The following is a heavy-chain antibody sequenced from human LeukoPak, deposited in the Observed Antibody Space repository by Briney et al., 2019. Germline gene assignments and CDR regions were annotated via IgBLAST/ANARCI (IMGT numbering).Heavy chain of an antibody. V-gene: IGHV1-18*01. D-gene: IGHD3-10*01. CDR3: ARVWYYGSGSYSGYFQH. CDR2: ISAYNGNT. J-gene: IGHJ1*01. Sequence: ASVKVSCKASGYTFTSYGISWVRQAPGQGLEWMGWISAYNGNTNYAQKLQGRVTMTTDTSTSTAYMELRSLRSDDTAVYYCARVWYYGSGSYSGYFQHWGQGTLVTVSS. CDR1: GYTFTSYG.